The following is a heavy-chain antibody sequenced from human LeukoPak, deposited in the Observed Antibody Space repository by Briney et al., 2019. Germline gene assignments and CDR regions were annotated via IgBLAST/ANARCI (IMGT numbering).Heavy chain of an antibody. Sequence: GGSLRLSCAASGLTFNIYAMSWVRQAPGKGLEWVSAISGSGGSTYYADSVKGRFTISRDNSKNTLYLQMNSLRAEDTAVYYCAKAPPMIVVVITTTEFDYWGQGTLVTVSS. V-gene: IGHV3-23*01. D-gene: IGHD3-22*01. CDR1: GLTFNIYA. J-gene: IGHJ4*02. CDR3: AKAPPMIVVVITTTEFDY. CDR2: ISGSGGST.